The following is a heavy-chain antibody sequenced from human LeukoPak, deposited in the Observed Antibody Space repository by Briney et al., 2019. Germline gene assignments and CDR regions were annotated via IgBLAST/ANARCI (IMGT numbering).Heavy chain of an antibody. Sequence: GGSLRLSCAASGFSVFSNYMTWVRQAPGKGLEWVAVSYRRDTTFYADAVKGRFIISRDNSKNTLYLQMDSLRGDDAAVYYCAKAVGSISWSFDYWGQGTLVTVSS. CDR2: SYRRDTT. D-gene: IGHD6-13*01. V-gene: IGHV3-66*03. CDR1: GFSVFSNY. J-gene: IGHJ4*02. CDR3: AKAVGSISWSFDY.